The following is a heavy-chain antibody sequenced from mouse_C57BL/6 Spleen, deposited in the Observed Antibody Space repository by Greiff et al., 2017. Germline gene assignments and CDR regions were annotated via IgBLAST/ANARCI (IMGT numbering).Heavy chain of an antibody. CDR2: INPYNGGT. CDR3: ARNRPLLWYFDV. V-gene: IGHV1-19*01. Sequence: VQLQQSGPVLVKPGASVKMSCKASGYTFTDYYMNWVKQSHGKSLEWIGVINPYNGGTSYNQKFKGKATLTVDKSSSTAYMELNSLTSEDSAVYYCARNRPLLWYFDVWGTGTTVTVSS. D-gene: IGHD2-10*01. J-gene: IGHJ1*03. CDR1: GYTFTDYY.